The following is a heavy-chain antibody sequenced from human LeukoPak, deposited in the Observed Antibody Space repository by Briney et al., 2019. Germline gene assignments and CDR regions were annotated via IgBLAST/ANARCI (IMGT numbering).Heavy chain of an antibody. D-gene: IGHD3-10*01. CDR3: CRDSGSGSYPDY. J-gene: IGHJ4*02. CDR1: VYTFTFYY. CDR2: INPSSGGT. Sequence: ASVTVSFTSSVYTFTFYYMHWVRQAPGQGLGWMGGINPSSGGTNYAHEFQGRGTMTRDTSISTASMELSKLRSEDAAGAEFCRDSGSGSYPDYWGQGTLVTVSS. V-gene: IGHV1-2*02.